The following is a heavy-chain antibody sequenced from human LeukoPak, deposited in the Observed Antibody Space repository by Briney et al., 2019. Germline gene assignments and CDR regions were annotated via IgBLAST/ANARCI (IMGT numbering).Heavy chain of an antibody. D-gene: IGHD3-10*01. CDR1: GFIFTDYW. CDR3: ARALWFGVANFDY. J-gene: IGHJ4*02. CDR2: IKYDGIDK. V-gene: IGHV3-7*01. Sequence: GGSLRLSCASSGFIFTDYWMNWVSQAPGKGLEWVAMIKYDGIDKQYLDSVKGRFTISRDNAKNSLYLQMNSLRAEDTAVYYCARALWFGVANFDYWGQGTLVTVSS.